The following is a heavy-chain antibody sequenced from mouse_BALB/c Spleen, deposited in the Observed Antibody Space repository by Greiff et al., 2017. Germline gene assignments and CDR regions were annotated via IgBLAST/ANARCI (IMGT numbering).Heavy chain of an antibody. CDR3: ASPDYGNYEGYFDV. CDR1: GFNIKDTY. Sequence: VQLKESGAELVKPGASVKLSCTASGFNIKDTYMHWVKQRPEQGLEWIGRIDPANGNTKYDPKFQGKATITADTSSNTAYLQLSSLTSEDTAVYYCASPDYGNYEGYFDVWGAGTTVTVSS. D-gene: IGHD2-1*01. V-gene: IGHV14-3*02. J-gene: IGHJ1*01. CDR2: IDPANGNT.